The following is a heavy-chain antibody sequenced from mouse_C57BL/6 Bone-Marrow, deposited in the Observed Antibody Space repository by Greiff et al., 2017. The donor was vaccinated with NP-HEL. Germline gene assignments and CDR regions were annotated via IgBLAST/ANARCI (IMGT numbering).Heavy chain of an antibody. CDR3: ARSEGGYYVDY. Sequence: QVQLQQSGAELVRPGASVKLSCKASGYTFTDYYINWVKQRPGQGLEWIARIYPGSGNTYYNEKFKGKATLTAEKSSSTAYMQLSSLTSEDSAVYFCARSEGGYYVDYWGQGTTLTVSS. CDR1: GYTFTDYY. V-gene: IGHV1-76*01. J-gene: IGHJ2*01. CDR2: IYPGSGNT. D-gene: IGHD1-1*02.